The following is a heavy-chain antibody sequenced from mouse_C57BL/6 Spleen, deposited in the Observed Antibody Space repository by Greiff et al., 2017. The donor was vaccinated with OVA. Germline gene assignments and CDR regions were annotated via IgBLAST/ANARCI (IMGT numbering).Heavy chain of an antibody. V-gene: IGHV1-69*01. D-gene: IGHD1-1*01. CDR2: IDPSDSYT. Sequence: VQLQQPGAELVMPGASVKLSCKASGYTFTSYWMHWVKQRPGQGLEWIGEIDPSDSYTNYNQKFKGKSTLTVDKSSSTAYMQLSSLTSEDSAVYNFARKDYYGSSYGYFDVWGTGTTVTVSS. CDR1: GYTFTSYW. CDR3: ARKDYYGSSYGYFDV. J-gene: IGHJ1*03.